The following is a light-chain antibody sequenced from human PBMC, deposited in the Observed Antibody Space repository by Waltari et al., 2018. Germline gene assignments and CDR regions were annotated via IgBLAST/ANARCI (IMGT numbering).Light chain of an antibody. V-gene: IGLV2-8*01. CDR1: SSDVGAYDY. Sequence: QSALTQPPSASGSPGQSVTIPCTGTSSDVGAYDYVPWYQHHPGKAPKLLISEVSKRPSGVPDRFSGSRSGNTASLTVSGLQAEDEADYYCSSYAGSNNLVFGGETKLTVL. CDR3: SSYAGSNNLV. J-gene: IGLJ2*01. CDR2: EVS.